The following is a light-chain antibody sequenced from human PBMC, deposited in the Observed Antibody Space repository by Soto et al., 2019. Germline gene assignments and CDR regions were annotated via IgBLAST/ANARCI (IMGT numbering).Light chain of an antibody. J-gene: IGKJ5*01. Sequence: DNQMTQSPSTLSASVGDRVTITCRASQSINNWLAWYQQKPGKAPKLLIYKASSLESGVPSRFSGSGSGTEFTLTISSLQPDDFATYYCQQYNSYSRTFGQGTRLEIK. CDR2: KAS. CDR3: QQYNSYSRT. CDR1: QSINNW. V-gene: IGKV1-5*03.